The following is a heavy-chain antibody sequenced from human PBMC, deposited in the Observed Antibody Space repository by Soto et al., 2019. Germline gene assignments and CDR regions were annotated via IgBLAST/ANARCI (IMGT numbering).Heavy chain of an antibody. Sequence: SETLSLTCTVSGGSISRYYWSWSRQPPWKGLEWIGYIYYSGSTNYNPSLKSRVTISVDTSKNQFSLKLSSVTAADTAVYYCARDADFGSGNSKFWAFDIWGQGTMVTVSS. CDR1: GGSISRYY. D-gene: IGHD3-10*01. J-gene: IGHJ3*02. CDR3: ARDADFGSGNSKFWAFDI. V-gene: IGHV4-59*12. CDR2: IYYSGST.